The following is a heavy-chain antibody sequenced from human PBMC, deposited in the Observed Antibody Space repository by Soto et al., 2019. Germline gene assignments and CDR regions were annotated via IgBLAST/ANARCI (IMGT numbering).Heavy chain of an antibody. CDR1: GFTLSSYW. Sequence: EVQLVESGGGLVQPGGSLRLSCAASGFTLSSYWMSWVRQAPGKGLEWVANIKQDGSEKYYVDSVKGRFTISRDTAKSSLYLQLNSLRAEDTAVYYCAREDGSSYSPRYYGMDVWGQGTTFTFSS. CDR2: IKQDGSEK. D-gene: IGHD6-13*01. CDR3: AREDGSSYSPRYYGMDV. V-gene: IGHV3-7*05. J-gene: IGHJ6*02.